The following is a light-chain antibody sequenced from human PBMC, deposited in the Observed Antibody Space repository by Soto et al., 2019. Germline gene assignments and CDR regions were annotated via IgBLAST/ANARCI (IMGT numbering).Light chain of an antibody. J-gene: IGKJ1*01. Sequence: DIQMTQSPSSVSASVGDRVTITCRASQGISSWLAWYQQKPGTVPKLLIYAASSLQAGVPSRSSGSGSGTDFTLTISSLQPEDVATYYCQKYDSARWTFGQGTKVDIK. CDR1: QGISSW. CDR3: QKYDSARWT. CDR2: AAS. V-gene: IGKV1-27*01.